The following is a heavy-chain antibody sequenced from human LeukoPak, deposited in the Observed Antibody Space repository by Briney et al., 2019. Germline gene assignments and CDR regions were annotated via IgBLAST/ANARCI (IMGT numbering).Heavy chain of an antibody. D-gene: IGHD7-27*01. J-gene: IGHJ4*02. Sequence: HPGGSLRLSCAASGFTFSNYWMHWVRQAPGKGLEWVANIKGDESEKYYVDSVKGRFTISRDNAKNSLYLQMNSLRAEDTAVYYCARDTNWASFDCWGQGTLVTVSS. CDR2: IKGDESEK. V-gene: IGHV3-7*01. CDR3: ARDTNWASFDC. CDR1: GFTFSNYW.